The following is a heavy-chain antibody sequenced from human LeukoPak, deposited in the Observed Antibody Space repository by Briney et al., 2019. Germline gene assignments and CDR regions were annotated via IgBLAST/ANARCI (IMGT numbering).Heavy chain of an antibody. D-gene: IGHD3-10*01. CDR3: AASLAPGCGMDV. V-gene: IGHV1-58*02. CDR2: IVVGSGNT. CDR1: GFTFTSSA. J-gene: IGHJ6*02. Sequence: ASVKVSCKASGFTFTSSAMQWVRQARGQRLEWIGWIVVGSGNTNYAQKFQERVTITRDMSTSTAYMELSSLRSEDTAVYYCAASLAPGCGMDVWGQGTTVTVSS.